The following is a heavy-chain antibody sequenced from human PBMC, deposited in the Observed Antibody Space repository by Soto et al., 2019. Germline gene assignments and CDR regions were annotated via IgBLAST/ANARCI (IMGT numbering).Heavy chain of an antibody. CDR1: GFTFSSYW. Sequence: HPGGSLRLSCAASGFTFSSYWMSWVRQAPGKGLEWVANIKQDGSEKYYVDSVKGRFTISRDNAKNSLYLQMNSLRAEDTAVYYCARGPYNWNYKILFDYWGQGTLVTVSS. D-gene: IGHD1-7*01. V-gene: IGHV3-7*03. J-gene: IGHJ4*02. CDR3: ARGPYNWNYKILFDY. CDR2: IKQDGSEK.